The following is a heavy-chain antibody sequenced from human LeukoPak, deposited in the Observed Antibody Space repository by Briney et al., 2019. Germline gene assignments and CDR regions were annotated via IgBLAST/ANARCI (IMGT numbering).Heavy chain of an antibody. J-gene: IGHJ4*02. CDR2: IKTKTEGGTT. Sequence: GGSLRLSCAASGFTFSNAWMNWVRQAPGKGLEWVGRIKTKTEGGTTDYAAPVKGRFTISRDDSKNTVYLEMNSLRTEDTAMYYCASYGSGSHDYWGQGSLVTVSS. CDR1: GFTFSNAW. D-gene: IGHD3-10*01. CDR3: ASYGSGSHDY. V-gene: IGHV3-15*01.